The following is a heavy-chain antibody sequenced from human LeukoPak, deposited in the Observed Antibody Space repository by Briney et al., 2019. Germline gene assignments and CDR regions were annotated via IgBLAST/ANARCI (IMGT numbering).Heavy chain of an antibody. V-gene: IGHV4-30-2*01. CDR3: ARDNTYVSGFDY. J-gene: IGHJ4*02. CDR2: IYHSGST. D-gene: IGHD1-14*01. Sequence: SQTLSLTCAVSGGSISSGGYSWSWIRQPPGKGLEWIGYIYHSGSTYYNPSLKSRATISVDRSKNQFSLKLSSVTAADTAVYYCARDNTYVSGFDYWGQGTLVTVSS. CDR1: GGSISSGGYS.